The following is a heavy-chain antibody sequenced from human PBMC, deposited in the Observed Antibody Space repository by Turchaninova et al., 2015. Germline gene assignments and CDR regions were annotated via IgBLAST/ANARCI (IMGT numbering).Heavy chain of an antibody. CDR3: ARYSGPCGATACYFDY. D-gene: IGHD2-21*01. CDR2: LYHGGTT. Sequence: QVQLQESGPGLVKPSETLSLPCVVCGYSINSAYYWVWIRPPPGEGLEGLATLYHGGTTYFNPSLRSRLTISGDTSKNQFSLGVTSVTAADTAVYYCARYSGPCGATACYFDYWGQGALVTVSS. CDR1: GYSINSAYY. V-gene: IGHV4-38-2*01. J-gene: IGHJ4*02.